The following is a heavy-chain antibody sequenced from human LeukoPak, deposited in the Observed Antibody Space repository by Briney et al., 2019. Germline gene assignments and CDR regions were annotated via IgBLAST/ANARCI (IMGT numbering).Heavy chain of an antibody. CDR2: ISYDGSNK. J-gene: IGHJ4*02. CDR3: AREMYDIPWVY. Sequence: PGGSLRLSCAASGFTFSSYAMHWVRQAPGKGLEWVAVISYDGSNKYYADSVKGRFTISRDNSKNTLYLQMNSLRAEDTAVYYCAREMYDIPWVYWGQGTLVTVSS. D-gene: IGHD3-9*01. CDR1: GFTFSSYA. V-gene: IGHV3-30-3*01.